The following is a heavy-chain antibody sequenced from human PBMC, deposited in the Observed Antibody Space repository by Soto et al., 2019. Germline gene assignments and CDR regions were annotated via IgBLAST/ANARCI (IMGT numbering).Heavy chain of an antibody. CDR3: ARIRGLGEVSPSFAP. Sequence: SETLSLTCTVSRGSISNNFWTWIRQPPGRGLEWIGYSSYSGSSNYNASLKSRVTISVDTSANQFSLRVSSVTAADTAVYYCARIRGLGEVSPSFAPRGQGALVT. CDR2: SSYSGSS. J-gene: IGHJ5*02. V-gene: IGHV4-59*01. D-gene: IGHD3-16*01. CDR1: RGSISNNF.